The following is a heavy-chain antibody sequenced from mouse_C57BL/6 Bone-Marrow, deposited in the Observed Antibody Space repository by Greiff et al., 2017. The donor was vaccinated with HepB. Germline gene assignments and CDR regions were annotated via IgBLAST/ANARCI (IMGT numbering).Heavy chain of an antibody. CDR2: ISSGGSYT. V-gene: IGHV5-6*01. CDR1: GFTFSSYG. Sequence: EVMLVESGGDLVKPGGSLKLSCAASGFTFSSYGMSWVRQTPDKRLEWVATISSGGSYTYYPDSVKGRFTIARDNAKNTRYLQMSSLKSEDTAMYYCARQRTLTVSGGQGTLVTVSA. J-gene: IGHJ3*01. CDR3: ARQRTLTVS.